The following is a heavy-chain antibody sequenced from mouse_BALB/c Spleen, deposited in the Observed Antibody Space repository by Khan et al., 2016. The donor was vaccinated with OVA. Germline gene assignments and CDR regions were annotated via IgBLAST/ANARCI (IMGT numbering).Heavy chain of an antibody. Sequence: EVQLQESGPGLVKPSQSLSLTCSVTGYSITSAYYWNWIRQLPGNKLEWMGYISSGGSFNYNPSLKNRISITRDKSKNQFFLKLNSVTPEDTATYYCARAGRWFDYWGQGTLVTVSA. J-gene: IGHJ3*01. D-gene: IGHD3-3*01. CDR3: ARAGRWFDY. CDR2: ISSGGSF. CDR1: GYSITSAYY. V-gene: IGHV3-6*02.